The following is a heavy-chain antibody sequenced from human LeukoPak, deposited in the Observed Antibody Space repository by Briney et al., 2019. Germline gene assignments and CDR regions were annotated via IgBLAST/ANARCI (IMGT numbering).Heavy chain of an antibody. D-gene: IGHD3-9*01. V-gene: IGHV3-33*01. CDR3: ARDQSRYFDY. CDR2: IWYDGSNN. J-gene: IGHJ4*02. Sequence: GGSLRLSCTASGFTFSNNGMHWVRQAPGKGLEWVAVIWYDGSNNYYADSVKGRFTISRDNSKSTVFLQMNSLRAEDTAVYYCARDQSRYFDYWGQGTLVTVSS. CDR1: GFTFSNNG.